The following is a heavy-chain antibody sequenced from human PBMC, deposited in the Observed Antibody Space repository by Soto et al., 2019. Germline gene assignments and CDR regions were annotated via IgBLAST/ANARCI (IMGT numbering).Heavy chain of an antibody. CDR2: IFHDGTA. Sequence: LSLTCAVSGVSLTSGNWWTWVRQSPQRGLEYIGEIFHDGTANYYPSFERRVAMSVDTSRNQFSLKLTSVTAADTAVYFCARLVYDTRLNYMYFDFWGPGTRVTVSS. CDR3: ARLVYDTRLNYMYFDF. V-gene: IGHV4-4*01. D-gene: IGHD3-10*01. CDR1: GVSLTSGNW. J-gene: IGHJ4*02.